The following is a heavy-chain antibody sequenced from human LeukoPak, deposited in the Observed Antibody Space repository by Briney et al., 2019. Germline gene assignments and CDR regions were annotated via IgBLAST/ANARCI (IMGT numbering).Heavy chain of an antibody. CDR1: GYTLTELS. V-gene: IGHV1-24*01. J-gene: IGHJ4*02. Sequence: AASVKVSCKVSGYTLTELSMHWVRQAPGKGLEWMGGFDPEDGETIYAQKFQGRVTMTEDTSTDTAYMELSSLRSDDTAVYYCARGAQHWYSSGWYYFDYWGQGTLVTVSS. D-gene: IGHD6-19*01. CDR3: ARGAQHWYSSGWYYFDY. CDR2: FDPEDGET.